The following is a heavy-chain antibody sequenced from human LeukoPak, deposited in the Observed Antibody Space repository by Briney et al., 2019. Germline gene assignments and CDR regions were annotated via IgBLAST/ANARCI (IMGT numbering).Heavy chain of an antibody. CDR2: ISAYNGNT. J-gene: IGHJ4*02. V-gene: IGHV1-18*01. CDR3: ARVSGVGYCSSTSCPFGY. Sequence: ASVKVSCKTSGYTFTSYGISWVRQAPGQGLEWMGWISAYNGNTNYAQKLQGRVTMTTDTSTSTAYMELSSLRSEDTAVYYCARVSGVGYCSSTSCPFGYWGQGTLVTVSS. CDR1: GYTFTSYG. D-gene: IGHD2-2*01.